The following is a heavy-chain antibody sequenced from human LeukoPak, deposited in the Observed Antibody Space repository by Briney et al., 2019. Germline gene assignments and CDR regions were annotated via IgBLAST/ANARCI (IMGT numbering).Heavy chain of an antibody. CDR1: GFIFSDFY. D-gene: IGHD2-8*02. CDR3: ARGKESYCTGSRCPDHNYAMDV. CDR2: ITNGGTTI. Sequence: GGSLRLSCAASGFIFSDFYMTWIRQAPGKGLEWLAYITNGGTTIYYADSVKGRFIISRDNAKNSLYLRIHNLRAEDTAVYYCARGKESYCTGSRCPDHNYAMDVWGQGTTVTVSS. J-gene: IGHJ6*02. V-gene: IGHV3-11*01.